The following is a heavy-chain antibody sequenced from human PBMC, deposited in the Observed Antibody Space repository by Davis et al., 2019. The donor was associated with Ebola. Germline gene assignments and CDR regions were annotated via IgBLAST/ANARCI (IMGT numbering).Heavy chain of an antibody. D-gene: IGHD3-10*01. J-gene: IGHJ6*02. CDR2: IKSKTDGGTT. CDR3: AKRFGELFYYGMDV. Sequence: PGGSLRLSCAASGFTFSNAWMSWVRQAPGKGLEWVGRIKSKTDGGTTDYAAPVKGRFTISRDDSKNTLYLQMNSLRAEDTAVYYCAKRFGELFYYGMDVWGQGTTVTVSS. CDR1: GFTFSNAW. V-gene: IGHV3-15*01.